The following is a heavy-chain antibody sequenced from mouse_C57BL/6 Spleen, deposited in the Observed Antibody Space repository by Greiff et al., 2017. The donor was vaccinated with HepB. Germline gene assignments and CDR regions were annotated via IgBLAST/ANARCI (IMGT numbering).Heavy chain of an antibody. J-gene: IGHJ2*01. CDR3: ARQGYDGYYYDY. Sequence: VQLQQSGTELVKPGASVKLSCKASGYTFTSYWMHWVKQRPGQGLEWIGNINPSNGGTNYNEKFKSKATLTVDKSSSTAYMQLSSLTSEDSAVYYCARQGYDGYYYDYWGQGTTLTVSS. D-gene: IGHD2-3*01. CDR2: INPSNGGT. V-gene: IGHV1-53*01. CDR1: GYTFTSYW.